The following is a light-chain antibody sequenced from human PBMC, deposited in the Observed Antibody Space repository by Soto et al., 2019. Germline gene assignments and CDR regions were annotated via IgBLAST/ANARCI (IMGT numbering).Light chain of an antibody. Sequence: EIVLTQSPATLSLSPGERATLSCRASQSVSNYFAWYQQKPGQAPRLLIYDASKRTTGIPARFSGSGSRTDFPVPISSLEPEDFAVYYCQQRSDWALTFGQGTKVEF. CDR2: DAS. V-gene: IGKV3-11*01. J-gene: IGKJ1*01. CDR3: QQRSDWALT. CDR1: QSVSNY.